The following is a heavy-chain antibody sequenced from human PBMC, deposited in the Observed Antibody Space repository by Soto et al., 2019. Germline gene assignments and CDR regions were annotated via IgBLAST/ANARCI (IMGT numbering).Heavy chain of an antibody. CDR3: ARRRGAYCGGDCYPFFVY. Sequence: PSETLSLTCTVSGGSISSSSYYWGWIRQPPGKGLEWIGSIYYSGSTYYNPSLKSRVTISVDTSKNQFSLKLSSVTAADTAVYYCARRRGAYCGGDCYPFFVYWGQGTLVTVS. D-gene: IGHD2-21*02. CDR2: IYYSGST. CDR1: GGSISSSSYY. V-gene: IGHV4-39*01. J-gene: IGHJ4*02.